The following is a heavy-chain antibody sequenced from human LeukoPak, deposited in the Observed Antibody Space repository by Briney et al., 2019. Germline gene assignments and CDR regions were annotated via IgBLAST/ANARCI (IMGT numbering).Heavy chain of an antibody. CDR2: IYTSGST. CDR3: AKEANPIFGVVSNYYFDY. Sequence: PSETLSLTXTVSGGSISSGSYYWSWIRQPAGKGLDWIGRIYTSGSTNYNPSLKSRVTISVDTSKNQFSLKLSSVTAADTAVYYCAKEANPIFGVVSNYYFDYWGQGTLVTVSS. CDR1: GGSISSGSYY. J-gene: IGHJ4*02. D-gene: IGHD3-3*01. V-gene: IGHV4-61*02.